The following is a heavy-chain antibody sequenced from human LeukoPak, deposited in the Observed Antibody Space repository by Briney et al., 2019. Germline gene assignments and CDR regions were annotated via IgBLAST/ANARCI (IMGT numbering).Heavy chain of an antibody. CDR1: GFTFSSYA. J-gene: IGHJ4*02. D-gene: IGHD3-16*02. V-gene: IGHV3-30*04. Sequence: PGGSLRLSCAASGFTFSSYAMHWVRQAPGKGLEWVAVISYDGGNKYYADSVKGRFTISRDNSKNTLYLQMNSLRAEDTAVYYCANDRRDYVWGSYRYTGMVYWGQGTLVTVSS. CDR2: ISYDGGNK. CDR3: ANDRRDYVWGSYRYTGMVY.